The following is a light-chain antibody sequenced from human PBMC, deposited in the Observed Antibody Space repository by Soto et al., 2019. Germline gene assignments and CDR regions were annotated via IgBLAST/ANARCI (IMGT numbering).Light chain of an antibody. Sequence: DIQMTQSPSTLSASVGDRVTITCRASQSISNWLAWYQQKPGKPPRLLIFKASSLESGVPSRFSGSGSGTEFTLTINSLQPDDFATYFCQQYNSYSLTFGQGTKVEIK. CDR2: KAS. CDR1: QSISNW. CDR3: QQYNSYSLT. J-gene: IGKJ2*01. V-gene: IGKV1-5*03.